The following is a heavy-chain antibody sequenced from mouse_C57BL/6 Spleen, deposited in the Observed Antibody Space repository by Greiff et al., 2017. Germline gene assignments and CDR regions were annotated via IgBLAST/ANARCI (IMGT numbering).Heavy chain of an antibody. J-gene: IGHJ4*01. CDR2: IDPEDGDT. D-gene: IGHD1-1*01. CDR1: GFNIKDYY. CDR3: TIITTVVTPTAMDY. Sequence: VQLQQSGAELVRPGASVKLSCTASGFNIKDYYMHWVKQRPEQGLEWIGRIDPEDGDTEYAPKFQGKATMTADTSSNTAYLQLSSLTSEDTAVYYCTIITTVVTPTAMDYWGQGTTVTVSS. V-gene: IGHV14-1*01.